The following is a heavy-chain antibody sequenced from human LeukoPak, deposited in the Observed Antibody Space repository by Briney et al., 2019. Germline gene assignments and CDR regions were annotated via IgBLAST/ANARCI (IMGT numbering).Heavy chain of an antibody. CDR3: ARVRGYGLGSYIDP. D-gene: IGHD3-10*01. Sequence: PSETLSLTCTVSGGSISSYYWSWIRQPPGKGLEWIGYIYYSGSTNYNPSLKSRVTISVDTSKNQFSLKLTSVTAADTAVYYCARVRGYGLGSYIDPWGQGTLVTVSS. CDR2: IYYSGST. V-gene: IGHV4-59*01. CDR1: GGSISSYY. J-gene: IGHJ5*02.